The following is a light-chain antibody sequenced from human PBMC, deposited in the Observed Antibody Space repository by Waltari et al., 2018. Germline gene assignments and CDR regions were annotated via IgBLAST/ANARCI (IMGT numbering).Light chain of an antibody. Sequence: DIVMTQSPDSLAVSLVESATINCKSSQSVLYSSSNKNYLAWYQQKPGQPPKLLIYWASTRESGVPDRFSGSGSGTDFTLTISSLQAEDVAVYYCQQYYSSLFTFGPGTKVDIK. CDR2: WAS. J-gene: IGKJ3*01. V-gene: IGKV4-1*01. CDR1: QSVLYSSSNKNY. CDR3: QQYYSSLFT.